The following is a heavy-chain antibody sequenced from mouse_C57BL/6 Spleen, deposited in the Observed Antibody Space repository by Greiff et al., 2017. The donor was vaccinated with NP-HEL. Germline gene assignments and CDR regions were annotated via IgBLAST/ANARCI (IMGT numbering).Heavy chain of an antibody. Sequence: EVKLVESGPGLVKPSQSLSLTCSVTGYSITSGYYWNWIRQFPGNKLEWMGYISYDGSNNYNPSLKNRISITRDTSKNQFFLKLNSVTTEDTATYYCARKTVVATDYWGQGTTLTVSS. CDR2: ISYDGSN. J-gene: IGHJ2*01. CDR3: ARKTVVATDY. CDR1: GYSITSGYY. V-gene: IGHV3-6*01. D-gene: IGHD1-1*01.